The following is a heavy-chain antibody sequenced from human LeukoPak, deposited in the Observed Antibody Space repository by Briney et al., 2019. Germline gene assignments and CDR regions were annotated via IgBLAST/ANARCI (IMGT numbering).Heavy chain of an antibody. Sequence: GGSLRLSCAASGFTFSSSGMSWVRQAPGKGLEWVSTISGSGATTYYADSVKGRFTSSRDNSKNTLYLQMNSLRAEDTALYYCAKRAPYYFDYWGQGTLVTVSS. V-gene: IGHV3-23*01. J-gene: IGHJ4*02. CDR1: GFTFSSSG. CDR3: AKRAPYYFDY. CDR2: ISGSGATT.